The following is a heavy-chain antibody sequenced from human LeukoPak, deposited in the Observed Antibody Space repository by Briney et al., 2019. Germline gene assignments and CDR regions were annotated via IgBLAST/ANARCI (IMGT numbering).Heavy chain of an antibody. Sequence: PSETLSLTCTVSGGSISSSSYYWGWIRQPRGKGLEWIGSIYYSGSTYYNPSLKSRVTISVDTSKHQFSLKLSSVTAADTAVYYCARPTRYDFWSGYPGGAFDIWGQGTMVTVSS. J-gene: IGHJ3*02. V-gene: IGHV4-39*01. CDR1: GGSISSSSYY. CDR2: IYYSGST. CDR3: ARPTRYDFWSGYPGGAFDI. D-gene: IGHD3-3*01.